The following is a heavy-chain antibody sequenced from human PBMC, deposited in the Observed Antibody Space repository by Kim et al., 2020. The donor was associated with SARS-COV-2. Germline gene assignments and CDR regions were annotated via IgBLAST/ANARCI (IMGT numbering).Heavy chain of an antibody. CDR2: ST. V-gene: IGHV3-23*01. J-gene: IGHJ4*02. Sequence: STLDVDSLKGRLTISRDNSENTLYLQMNSPSAEDTAIYYCARAGPYYLDYWGQGTLVTVSS. CDR3: ARAGPYYLDY.